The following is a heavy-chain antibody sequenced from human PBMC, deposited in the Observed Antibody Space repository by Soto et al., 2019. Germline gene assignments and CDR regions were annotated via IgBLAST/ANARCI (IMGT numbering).Heavy chain of an antibody. CDR1: GGSISSGGYS. J-gene: IGHJ5*02. CDR2: IYHSGST. Sequence: SETLSLTCAVSGGSISSGGYSWSWIRQPPGKGLEWIGYIYHSGSTYYNPSLKSRVTISVDRSKNQFSLKLSSVTAADTAVYYCARVEYYYDSSGYYQNWFDPWGQGTLVTVSS. D-gene: IGHD3-22*01. CDR3: ARVEYYYDSSGYYQNWFDP. V-gene: IGHV4-30-2*01.